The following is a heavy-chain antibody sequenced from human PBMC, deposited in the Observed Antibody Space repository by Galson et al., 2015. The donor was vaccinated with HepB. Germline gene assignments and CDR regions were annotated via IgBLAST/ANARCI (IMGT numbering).Heavy chain of an antibody. D-gene: IGHD2-15*01. V-gene: IGHV3-30*18. Sequence: SLRLSCAASGFTFSSYGMHWVRQAPGKGLEWVAVISYDGSNKYYADSVKGRFTISRDNSKNTLYLQMNSLRAEDTAVYYCAKDHNCSGGTCYSSVGRYFDLWGRGTLVTVSS. CDR2: ISYDGSNK. CDR1: GFTFSSYG. J-gene: IGHJ2*01. CDR3: AKDHNCSGGTCYSSVGRYFDL.